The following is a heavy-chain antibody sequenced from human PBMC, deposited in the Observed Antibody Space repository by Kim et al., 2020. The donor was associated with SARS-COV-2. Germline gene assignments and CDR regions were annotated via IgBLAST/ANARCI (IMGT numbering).Heavy chain of an antibody. V-gene: IGHV4-59*01. Sequence: SETLSLTCTVSGGSISSYYWSWIRQPPGKGLEWIGYIYYSGSTNYNPSLKSRVTISVDTSKNQFSLKLSSVTAADTAVYYCARDDLVRGFDPWGQGTLVTVSS. D-gene: IGHD3-9*01. J-gene: IGHJ5*02. CDR3: ARDDLVRGFDP. CDR1: GGSISSYY. CDR2: IYYSGST.